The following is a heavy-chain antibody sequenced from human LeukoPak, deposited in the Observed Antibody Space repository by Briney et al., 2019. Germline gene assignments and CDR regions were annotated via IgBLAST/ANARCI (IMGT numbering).Heavy chain of an antibody. CDR1: GGSISSYY. V-gene: IGHV4-59*08. J-gene: IGHJ4*02. D-gene: IGHD1-14*01. CDR3: ARTEYYFDH. CDR2: IYYSGST. Sequence: PSETLSLTCTVSGGSISSYYWSWIRQPPGKGLEWVGYIYYSGSTNYNPSLKSRVTTSVDTSKNQLSLKLSSVAAADTAVYYCARTEYYFDHWGQGTLVTVSS.